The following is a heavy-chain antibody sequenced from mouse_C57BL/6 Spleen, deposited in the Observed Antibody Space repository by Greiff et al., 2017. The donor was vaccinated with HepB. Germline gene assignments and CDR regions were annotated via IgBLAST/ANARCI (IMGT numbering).Heavy chain of an antibody. V-gene: IGHV1-82*01. CDR1: GYAFSSSW. CDR3: AIEAYYYGSTYYAIDY. CDR2: IYPGDGDT. Sequence: QVQLQQSGPELVKPGASVKISCKASGYAFSSSWMNWVKQRPGKGLEWIGRIYPGDGDTNYNGKFKGKSTLTADKSSSTAYMQLSSLTSEDSAVYFVAIEAYYYGSTYYAIDYWGQGTSVTVSS. D-gene: IGHD1-1*01. J-gene: IGHJ4*01.